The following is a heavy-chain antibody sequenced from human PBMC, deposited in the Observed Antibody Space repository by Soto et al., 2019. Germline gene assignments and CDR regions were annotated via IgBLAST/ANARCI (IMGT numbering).Heavy chain of an antibody. CDR1: GGSISSYY. CDR3: GFGRFPSPVFEI. V-gene: IGHV4-59*12. D-gene: IGHD3-10*01. CDR2: IYYSGST. Sequence: PSETLSLTCAVSGGSISSYYWSWIRQPPGKGLEWIGYIYYSGSTNYNPSLKSRVTISVDTSKNQFSLKLSSVTAADTAVYYCGFGRFPSPVFEIWGQGTMVTVSS. J-gene: IGHJ3*02.